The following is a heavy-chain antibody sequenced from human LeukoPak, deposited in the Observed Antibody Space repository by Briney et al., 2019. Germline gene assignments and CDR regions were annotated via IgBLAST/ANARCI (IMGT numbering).Heavy chain of an antibody. Sequence: SETLSLTCAVYGGSFSGYYWSWIRQPPGKGLEWIGEINHSGSTNYNPSLKSRVTISVDTSKNQFSLKLSSVTAADTAVYYCASRRGYYGSGSYLYWGQGTLVTASS. CDR3: ASRRGYYGSGSYLY. J-gene: IGHJ4*02. CDR1: GGSFSGYY. CDR2: INHSGST. V-gene: IGHV4-34*01. D-gene: IGHD3-10*01.